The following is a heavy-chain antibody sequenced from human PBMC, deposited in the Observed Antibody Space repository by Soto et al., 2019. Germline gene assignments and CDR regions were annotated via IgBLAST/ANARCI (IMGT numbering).Heavy chain of an antibody. D-gene: IGHD3-3*01. Sequence: QVQLQQWGAEVLKPSETLSLTCVVNGGSFSNYYWTWIRQPPGKGLEWIGEINDSGITDSNPSLESRVTISVDMSKNHFSLRVNSVTAADTAVYHCARGRSSVPDRRGIGYYGLDAWGQETTVTFSS. CDR1: GGSFSNYY. CDR2: INDSGIT. J-gene: IGHJ6*02. V-gene: IGHV4-34*01. CDR3: ARGRSSVPDRRGIGYYGLDA.